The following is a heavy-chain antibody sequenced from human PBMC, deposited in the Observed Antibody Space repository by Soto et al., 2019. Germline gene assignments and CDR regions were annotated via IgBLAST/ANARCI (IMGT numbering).Heavy chain of an antibody. CDR1: GGSMISHY. D-gene: IGHD3-16*01. J-gene: IGHJ4*02. CDR3: GRGDPDASVGY. Sequence: SETLSLTCTVSGGSMISHYWTWLRQPPWKGLEWIGYISYSGSTYYSPSLRSRVTISADTSRNQFSLKLSSVIAADTAVYYCGRGDPDASVGYCGQGTLVTVSS. CDR2: ISYSGST. V-gene: IGHV4-59*11.